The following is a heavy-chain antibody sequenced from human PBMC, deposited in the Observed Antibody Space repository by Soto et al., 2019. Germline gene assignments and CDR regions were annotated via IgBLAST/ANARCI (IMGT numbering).Heavy chain of an antibody. CDR3: ARGRYGDY. V-gene: IGHV1-18*01. CDR2: ISAHNGNT. Sequence: QVHLVQSGAEVKKPGASVKVSCKGSGYAFTTYGITWVRQAPGQGLEGMGWISAHNGNTIYAQKLQGRGTVTRDTSTRTAYMELRSLRSDDTAVYYCARGRYGDYWGQGAQVTVSS. J-gene: IGHJ4*02. CDR1: GYAFTTYG. D-gene: IGHD1-1*01.